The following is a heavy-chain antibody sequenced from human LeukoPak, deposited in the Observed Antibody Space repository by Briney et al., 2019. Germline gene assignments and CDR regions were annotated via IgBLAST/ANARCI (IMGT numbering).Heavy chain of an antibody. CDR1: GASISSNY. CDR3: ARGRGRQGDYDFWSGYRTPYFDY. CDR2: IYTSGIT. V-gene: IGHV4-4*07. J-gene: IGHJ4*02. Sequence: SETLSLTCTVSGASISSNYWSWIRQPAGKGLEWIGRIYTSGITYYNPSLKSRVTISVDTSKNQFSLKLSSVTAADTAVYYCARGRGRQGDYDFWSGYRTPYFDYWGQGTLVTVSS. D-gene: IGHD3-3*01.